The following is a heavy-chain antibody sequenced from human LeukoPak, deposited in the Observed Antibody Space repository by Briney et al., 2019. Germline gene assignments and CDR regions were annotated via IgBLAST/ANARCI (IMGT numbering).Heavy chain of an antibody. CDR3: ARANLYYYGSGSYYPAYYYYGMDV. Sequence: PSETLSLTCTVSGGSISSYHWSWIRQPPGKGLEWIGYIYYSGSTNYNPSLKSRVTISVDTSKNQFSLKLSSVTAADTAVYYCARANLYYYGSGSYYPAYYYYGMDVWGQGTTVTVSS. CDR1: GGSISSYH. D-gene: IGHD3-10*01. V-gene: IGHV4-59*01. J-gene: IGHJ6*02. CDR2: IYYSGST.